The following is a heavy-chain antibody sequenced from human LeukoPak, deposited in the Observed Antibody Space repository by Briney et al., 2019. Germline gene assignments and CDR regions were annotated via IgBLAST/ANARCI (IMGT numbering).Heavy chain of an antibody. V-gene: IGHV4-61*02. Sequence: SETLSLTCTVSGGSISSGSYYWSWIRQPAGKGLEWIRRIYTSGSTNYNPSLKSRVTISVDTSKNQFSLKLSSVTAADTAVYYCARWSGYSYEWGQGTLVTVSS. CDR1: GGSISSGSYY. J-gene: IGHJ4*02. CDR2: IYTSGST. CDR3: ARWSGYSYE. D-gene: IGHD5-18*01.